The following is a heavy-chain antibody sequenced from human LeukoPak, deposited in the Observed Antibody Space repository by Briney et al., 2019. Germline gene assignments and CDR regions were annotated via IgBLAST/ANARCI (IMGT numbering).Heavy chain of an antibody. D-gene: IGHD3-22*01. CDR1: GFTFSGYW. J-gene: IGHJ4*02. CDR2: TNRDDSDT. Sequence: GGSLRLSCAASGFTFSGYWMHWVRQAPGKGLVWVSRTNRDDSDTSYADSVKGRFTISRDRAKRTLYLQMNSLRVEDTAVYYCARSANYFDTSSQDYWGQGTLVTVSS. V-gene: IGHV3-74*01. CDR3: ARSANYFDTSSQDY.